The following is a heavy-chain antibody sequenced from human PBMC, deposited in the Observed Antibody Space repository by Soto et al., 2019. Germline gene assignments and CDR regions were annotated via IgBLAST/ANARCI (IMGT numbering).Heavy chain of an antibody. Sequence: EVQLVESGGGLIQPGESLRLSCAASGFTVSSNSMSWVRQAPGKGLEWVSVIYSGDTTYYADSVKGRFTISRDHSKNTLYLQMNSLRAEDTAVYYCARDLRTLYGMDVWGQGTTVTVSS. J-gene: IGHJ6*02. V-gene: IGHV3-53*01. CDR1: GFTVSSNS. CDR2: IYSGDTT. CDR3: ARDLRTLYGMDV.